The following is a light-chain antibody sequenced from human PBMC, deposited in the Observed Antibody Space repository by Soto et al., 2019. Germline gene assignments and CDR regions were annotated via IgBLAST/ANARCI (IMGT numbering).Light chain of an antibody. CDR1: QSVASAY. V-gene: IGKV3-20*01. J-gene: IGKJ2*01. CDR2: GAS. CDR3: QQYARLPT. Sequence: IVLTQSPGTLSLSPGERATLSCRASQSVASAYVAWYQQRPGQTPRLLIYGASSRATGIPDRFSGSGSGTDFTLTISRLEPEDFAVYYCQQYARLPTFGQGTKLEI.